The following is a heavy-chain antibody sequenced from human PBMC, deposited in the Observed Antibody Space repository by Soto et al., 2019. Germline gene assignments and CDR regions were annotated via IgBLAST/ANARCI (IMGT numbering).Heavy chain of an antibody. V-gene: IGHV3-21*01. D-gene: IGHD4-17*01. CDR2: ISSSSSYI. CDR1: GFTFSSYS. CDR3: ARGTHMTTVTTHYFQH. Sequence: GGSLRLSCAASGFTFSSYSMNWVRQAPGKGLEWVSSISSSSSYIYYADSVKGRFTISRDNAKDSLYLQMNSLRAEDTAVYYCARGTHMTTVTTHYFQHWGQGTLVTVSS. J-gene: IGHJ1*01.